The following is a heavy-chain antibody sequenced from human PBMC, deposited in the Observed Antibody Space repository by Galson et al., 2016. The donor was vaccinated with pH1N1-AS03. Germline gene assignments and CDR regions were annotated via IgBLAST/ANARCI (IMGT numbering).Heavy chain of an antibody. D-gene: IGHD1-26*01. J-gene: IGHJ5*02. Sequence: CAISGDSVSSRSAAWNWIRQSPSRGLEWLGRTYYRSEWSYDYAVSLRGRISINPDASKNRFSLQLNSVTPEDTAVCYCARDTYSASSTWLDPWGQGTLVTVSS. CDR3: ARDTYSASSTWLDP. V-gene: IGHV6-1*01. CDR2: TYYRSEWSY. CDR1: GDSVSSRSAA.